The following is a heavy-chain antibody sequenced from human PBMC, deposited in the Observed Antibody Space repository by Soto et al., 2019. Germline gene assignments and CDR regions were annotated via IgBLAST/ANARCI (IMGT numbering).Heavy chain of an antibody. V-gene: IGHV3-74*01. J-gene: IGHJ4*02. CDR3: ARVPPTGYYFDY. Sequence: GGSLRLSCAASGFTFSSYWMRWVRQAPGKGLVWVSRINSDGSSTSYADSVKGRFTISRDNAKNTLYLQMNSLRAEDTAVYYCARVPPTGYYFDYWGQGTLVTVSS. CDR1: GFTFSSYW. D-gene: IGHD7-27*01. CDR2: INSDGSST.